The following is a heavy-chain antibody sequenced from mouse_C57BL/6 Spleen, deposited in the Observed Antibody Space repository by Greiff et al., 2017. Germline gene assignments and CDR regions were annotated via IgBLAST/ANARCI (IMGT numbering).Heavy chain of an antibody. CDR2: ISGGGGNT. D-gene: IGHD2-1*01. CDR1: GFTFSSYT. J-gene: IGHJ4*01. V-gene: IGHV5-9*01. CDR3: ARRGSTYYAMDY. Sequence: EVHLVESGGGLVKPGGSLKLSCAASGFTFSSYTMSWVRQTPEKRLEWVATISGGGGNTYYPDSVKGRFTISRANAKNTLYLQMSSLRSEDTALYYCARRGSTYYAMDYWGQGTSVTVSS.